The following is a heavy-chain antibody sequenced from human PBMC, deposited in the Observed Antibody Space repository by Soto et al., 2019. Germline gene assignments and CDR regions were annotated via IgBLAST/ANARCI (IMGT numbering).Heavy chain of an antibody. CDR3: AKDTQLRCYGMDV. V-gene: IGHV3-9*01. J-gene: IGHJ6*02. Sequence: EVQLVESGGGLVQPGRSLRLSCAASGFGFDGYAMHWVRQDPGKGLEWVSGISWNSGTIGYADSVKGRFTISKDNAKNSLYLQMNSLRLEDTAMYYCAKDTQLRCYGMDVWGQGTTGTVSS. CDR1: GFGFDGYA. D-gene: IGHD1-1*01. CDR2: ISWNSGTI.